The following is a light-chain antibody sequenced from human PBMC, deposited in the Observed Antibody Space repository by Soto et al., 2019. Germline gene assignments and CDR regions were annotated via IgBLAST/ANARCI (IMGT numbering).Light chain of an antibody. CDR2: DAS. V-gene: IGKV1-5*01. CDR1: PGISTW. Sequence: DIQMTQSPSTLSASVGDRVTITCRASPGISTWLAWYQQKPGKAPKLLIYDASSLESGVPSRFSGSGSGTEFTLTISSLHPDDFATYYCQQYNSYSGTFGQGTKVEIK. CDR3: QQYNSYSGT. J-gene: IGKJ1*01.